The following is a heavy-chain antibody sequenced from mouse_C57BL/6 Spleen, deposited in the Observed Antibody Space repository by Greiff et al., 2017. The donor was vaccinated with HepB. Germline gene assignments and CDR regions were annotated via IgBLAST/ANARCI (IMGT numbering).Heavy chain of an antibody. CDR1: GYAFSSSW. CDR2: IYPGDGDT. Sequence: QVQLQQSGPELVKPGASVKISCKASGYAFSSSWMNWVKQRPGKGLEWIGRIYPGDGDTNYNGKFKGKATLTADKSSSTAYMQLSSLTSEDSAVYFCARRVYDYDYFDYWGQGTTLTVSS. D-gene: IGHD2-4*01. CDR3: ARRVYDYDYFDY. V-gene: IGHV1-82*01. J-gene: IGHJ2*01.